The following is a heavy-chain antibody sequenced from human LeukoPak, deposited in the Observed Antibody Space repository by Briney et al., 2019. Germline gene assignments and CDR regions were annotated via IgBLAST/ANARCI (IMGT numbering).Heavy chain of an antibody. CDR1: GGTFSSYA. CDR2: IIPIFGTA. Sequence: SVKVSCKASGGTFSSYAISWVRQAPGQGLEWMGGIIPIFGTANYAQKFQGRVTITADESTSTAYMELSSLRSEDTAVYYCARDPSTSSDSRYYYGMDVWGQGTTVTVSS. D-gene: IGHD2-21*02. J-gene: IGHJ6*02. V-gene: IGHV1-69*13. CDR3: ARDPSTSSDSRYYYGMDV.